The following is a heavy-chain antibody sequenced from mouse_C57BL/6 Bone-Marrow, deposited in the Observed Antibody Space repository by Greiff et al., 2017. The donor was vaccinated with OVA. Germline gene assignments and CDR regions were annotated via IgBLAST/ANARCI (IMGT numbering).Heavy chain of an antibody. V-gene: IGHV2-5*01. CDR3: AKNWGITTVPGYYAMDY. CDR1: GFSLTSYG. CDR2: IWRGGST. D-gene: IGHD1-1*01. Sequence: QVQLQQSGPGLVQPSQSLSITCTVSGFSLTSYGVHWVRQSPGKGLEWLGVIWRGGSTDYNAAFMSRLSITKDNSKRQVFFKMNSLQADDTAIYYCAKNWGITTVPGYYAMDYWGQGTSVTVSS. J-gene: IGHJ4*01.